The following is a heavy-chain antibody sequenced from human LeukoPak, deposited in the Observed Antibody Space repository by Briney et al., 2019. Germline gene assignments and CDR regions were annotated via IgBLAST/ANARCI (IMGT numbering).Heavy chain of an antibody. CDR1: GGSISSYY. CDR3: ARVHDYGDYSFAY. D-gene: IGHD4-17*01. Sequence: SETLSLNCTVSGGSISSYYWRWIRQPPGKGLEWIGYIYYSGSTNYNPSLKSRVTISVDTSKNQFSLKLSSVTAADTAVYYCARVHDYGDYSFAYWGQGTLVTVSS. J-gene: IGHJ4*02. CDR2: IYYSGST. V-gene: IGHV4-59*01.